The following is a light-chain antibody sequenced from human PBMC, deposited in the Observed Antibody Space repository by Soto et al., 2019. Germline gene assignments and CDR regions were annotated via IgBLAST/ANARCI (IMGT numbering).Light chain of an antibody. CDR2: EVS. V-gene: IGLV2-14*01. Sequence: QSVLTQPASVSGSPGQSITISCTGTSSDVGGYNYVSWYQHHPGKAPKVMIYEVSNRPSGVSSRFSGSKSGNTASLTISGLQAEDEADYYCVSYTTSSTLVFGGGTKLTVL. J-gene: IGLJ2*01. CDR1: SSDVGGYNY. CDR3: VSYTTSSTLV.